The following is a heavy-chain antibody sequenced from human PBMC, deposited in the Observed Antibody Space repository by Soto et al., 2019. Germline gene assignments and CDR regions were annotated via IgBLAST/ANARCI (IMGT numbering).Heavy chain of an antibody. Sequence: PGGSLRLSCAASGFTFGNYAMSWVGQAPGKGLEWVSAISGSGGSTFYADSVKGRFTISRDNSKNTLYLQMTSLRAEDTAVYYCAKFSDPYIYDISSVPDSWGQGTLVTVSS. CDR3: AKFSDPYIYDISSVPDS. J-gene: IGHJ4*02. V-gene: IGHV3-23*01. CDR1: GFTFGNYA. D-gene: IGHD6-6*01. CDR2: ISGSGGST.